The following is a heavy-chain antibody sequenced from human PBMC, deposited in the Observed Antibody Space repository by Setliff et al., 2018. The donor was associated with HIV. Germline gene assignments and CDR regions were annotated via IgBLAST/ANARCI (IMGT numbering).Heavy chain of an antibody. CDR1: GFTFSSYA. J-gene: IGHJ4*02. CDR3: ARDPRSSHGSPNYFDY. V-gene: IGHV3-30*03. D-gene: IGHD2-15*01. CDR2: ISYDGTSQ. Sequence: GGSLRLSCATSGFTFSSYAMNWVRQAPGKGLEWVAVISYDGTSQQYADSVKGRFTISRDNSKNSLFLQMYSLRAEDTALYYCARDPRSSHGSPNYFDYWGRGALVTVSS.